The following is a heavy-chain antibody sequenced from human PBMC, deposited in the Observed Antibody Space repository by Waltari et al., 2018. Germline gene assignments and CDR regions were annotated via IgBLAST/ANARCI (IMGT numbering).Heavy chain of an antibody. CDR2: VHYGGSA. Sequence: QVQLQESGPGLVRPSETLSLSCTVSNASIRPDDHYWSWIRHPPGKGLEGIGNVHYGGSAYYTPALKSRVVISVDTSRNEISLTLSFVSAADTAIYYCARVWLVRGIPFDTWGQGTQVTVST. CDR1: NASIRPDDHY. D-gene: IGHD3-10*01. CDR3: ARVWLVRGIPFDT. V-gene: IGHV4-30-4*01. J-gene: IGHJ4*02.